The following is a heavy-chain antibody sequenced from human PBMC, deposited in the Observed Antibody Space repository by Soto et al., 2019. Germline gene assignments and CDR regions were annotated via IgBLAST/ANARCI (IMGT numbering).Heavy chain of an antibody. J-gene: IGHJ6*03. CDR3: ARDQDPEGLYYYYYMDV. CDR2: ISAYNGNT. V-gene: IGHV1-18*01. CDR1: GYTFTSYG. Sequence: ASVKVSCKASGYTFTSYGISWVRQAPGQGLEWMGWISAYNGNTNYAQKLQGRVTMTTDTSTSTAYMELRSLRSDDTAVYYCARDQDPEGLYYYYYMDVWGKGTTVTVSS.